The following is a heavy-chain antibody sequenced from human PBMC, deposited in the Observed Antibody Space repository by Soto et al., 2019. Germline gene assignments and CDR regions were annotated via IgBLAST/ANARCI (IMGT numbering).Heavy chain of an antibody. D-gene: IGHD6-19*01. J-gene: IGHJ4*02. CDR3: AKVGAGGWALDY. CDR1: GFTFSDYW. V-gene: IGHV3-74*01. Sequence: GGSLRLSCAASGFTFSDYWIHWVRQAPGKGLVWVSRINRDGSTTNYADSVKGRFTISRGNAKNTLFLQLSSLRAEDTAVYYCAKVGAGGWALDYWGQGTLVTVSS. CDR2: INRDGSTT.